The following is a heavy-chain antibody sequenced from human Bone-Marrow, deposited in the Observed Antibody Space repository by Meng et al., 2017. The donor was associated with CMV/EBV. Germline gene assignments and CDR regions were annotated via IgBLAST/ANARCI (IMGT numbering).Heavy chain of an antibody. V-gene: IGHV3-23*01. CDR3: AIVAGYTASG. CDR1: GFTFSSYA. CDR2: ISGSGGST. J-gene: IGHJ4*02. Sequence: GESLKISCAASGFTFSSYAMSWVRQAPGKGLEWVSAISGSGGSTYYADSVKGRFTISRDNSKNTLYLQMNSLRAEDTAVYYCAIVAGYTASGWGQGTLVTVSS. D-gene: IGHD2-2*02.